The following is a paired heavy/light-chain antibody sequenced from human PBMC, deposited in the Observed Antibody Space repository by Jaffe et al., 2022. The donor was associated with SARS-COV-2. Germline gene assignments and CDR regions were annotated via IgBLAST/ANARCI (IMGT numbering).Heavy chain of an antibody. CDR2: IIGSGAET. V-gene: IGHV3-23*01. J-gene: IGHJ4*02. Sequence: EVQLLESGGGLVQPGGSLRLSCVASGFTFSSFAMSWVRQAPGKGLEWVSSIIGSGAETYYADSVRGQFTISRDNSKNIFYLQMNSLRVEDTAVYYCAKNYPEINSWYYFDYWGQGTLVTVSS. D-gene: IGHD6-13*01. CDR1: GFTFSSFA. CDR3: AKNYPEINSWYYFDY.
Light chain of an antibody. V-gene: IGKV1-39*01. CDR3: QQSYSSPYT. CDR2: AAS. Sequence: DIQMTQSPSSLSASVGDRVTITCRASQSISYLLNWYQQKPGEAPKLLIYAASSLPGGVPSRFTGSGSGTDFTLTISNLQPEDFAIYCCQQSYSSPYTFGQGTKLEIK. J-gene: IGKJ2*01. CDR1: QSISYL.